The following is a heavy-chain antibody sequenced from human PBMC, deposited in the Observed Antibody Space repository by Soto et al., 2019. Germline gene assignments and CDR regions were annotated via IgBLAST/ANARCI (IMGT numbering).Heavy chain of an antibody. Sequence: QVQLVQSGAEVKKPGSSVKVSCKASGGTLNKHAITWVRRAPGHGLEWLGGIIPMFGIPNYHQKFQGRVTSTADYSTNTSHMELHSLTSDDTAVYYCARGGTSGWLKGAYDVWGQGTMVTVSS. CDR1: GGTLNKHA. V-gene: IGHV1-69*17. CDR2: IIPMFGIP. D-gene: IGHD6-13*01. CDR3: ARGGTSGWLKGAYDV. J-gene: IGHJ3*01.